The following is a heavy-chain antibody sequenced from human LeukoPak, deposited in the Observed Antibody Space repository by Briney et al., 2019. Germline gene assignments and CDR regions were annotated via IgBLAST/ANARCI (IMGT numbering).Heavy chain of an antibody. J-gene: IGHJ6*03. CDR2: INSDGSST. D-gene: IGHD6-13*01. Sequence: PGGSLRLSRAASGFTFNTYSMSWVRQAPGKGLVWVSRINSDGSSTTYADSVKGRFTISRANAKNTLYLQMNSLRAEDTAVYYCARSAAAGFSYYSYYLDVWGKGTTVTIFS. V-gene: IGHV3-74*01. CDR1: GFTFNTYS. CDR3: ARSAAAGFSYYSYYLDV.